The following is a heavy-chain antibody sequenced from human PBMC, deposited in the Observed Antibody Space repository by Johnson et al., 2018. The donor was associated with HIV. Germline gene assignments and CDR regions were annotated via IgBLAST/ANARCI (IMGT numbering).Heavy chain of an antibody. CDR1: GFTFKNYW. CDR2: TSYDEIKK. V-gene: IGHV3-30*03. Sequence: VQLVESGGGLVQPGGSLRLSCVVSGFTFKNYWMSWVRQAPGKGLEWVAVTSYDEIKKNYADSVKGRFTISRDNSKNTLYLQMNSLRAEDTAVYDCARDGEDSTSSSGAFDIWGQGTMVAVSS. CDR3: ARDGEDSTSSSGAFDI. J-gene: IGHJ3*02. D-gene: IGHD6-6*01.